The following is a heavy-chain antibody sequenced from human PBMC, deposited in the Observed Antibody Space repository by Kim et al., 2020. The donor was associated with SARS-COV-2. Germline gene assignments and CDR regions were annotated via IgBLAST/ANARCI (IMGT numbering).Heavy chain of an antibody. D-gene: IGHD3-22*01. CDR3: AKDQYYYDSSGYRAVHY. V-gene: IGHV3-30*18. CDR1: GFTFSSYG. Sequence: GGSLRLSCAASGFTFSSYGMHWVRQAPGKGLEWVAVISYDGSNKYYADSVKGRFTISRDNSKNTLYLQMNSLRAEDTAVYYCAKDQYYYDSSGYRAVHY. CDR2: ISYDGSNK. J-gene: IGHJ6*01.